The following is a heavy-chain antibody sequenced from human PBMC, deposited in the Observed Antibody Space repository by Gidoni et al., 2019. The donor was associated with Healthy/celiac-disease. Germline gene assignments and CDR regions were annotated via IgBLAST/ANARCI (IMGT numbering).Heavy chain of an antibody. Sequence: QVQLVQSGAEVKKPGSSVKVSCKASGGTFSSYAISWVRQAPGQGLEWMGGIIPILGIANYAQKFQGRVTITADKSTSTAYMELSSLRSEDTAVYYCARGRSKAYGDYLDITPIDYWGQGTLVTVSS. CDR1: GGTFSSYA. CDR3: ARGRSKAYGDYLDITPIDY. J-gene: IGHJ4*02. V-gene: IGHV1-69*10. D-gene: IGHD4-17*01. CDR2: IIPILGIA.